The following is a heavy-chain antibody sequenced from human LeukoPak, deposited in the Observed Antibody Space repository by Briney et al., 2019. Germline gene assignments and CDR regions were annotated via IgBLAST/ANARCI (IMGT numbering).Heavy chain of an antibody. J-gene: IGHJ4*02. CDR1: GGSISSSSYY. D-gene: IGHD4-23*01. Sequence: SETLSLTCTVSGGSISSSSYYWGWIRQPPGKGLEWIGSIYYSGSTYYNPSLKSRVTISVDTSKNQFSLKLSSVTAADTAVYYCARGGKATVVTMWGQGILVTVSS. CDR3: ARGGKATVVTM. CDR2: IYYSGST. V-gene: IGHV4-39*07.